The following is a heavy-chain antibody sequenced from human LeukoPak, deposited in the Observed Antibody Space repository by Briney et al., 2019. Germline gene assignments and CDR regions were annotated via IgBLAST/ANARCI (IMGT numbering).Heavy chain of an antibody. J-gene: IGHJ4*02. V-gene: IGHV3-23*01. CDR3: ARGSGSYDY. CDR1: GFTFSSYA. Sequence: GGSLRLSCAASGFTFSSYAMAWVRQAPGKGLAWVSGISATGGSKSYADSVKAGISISRDNSKNTLYLQMNSLRAEDTAVYYCARGSGSYDYWGQGTLVTVSS. D-gene: IGHD1-26*01. CDR2: ISATGGSK.